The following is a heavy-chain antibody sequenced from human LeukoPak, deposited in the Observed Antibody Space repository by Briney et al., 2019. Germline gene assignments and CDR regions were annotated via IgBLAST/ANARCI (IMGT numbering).Heavy chain of an antibody. D-gene: IGHD4-17*01. J-gene: IGHJ4*02. CDR3: ANEIRPNDY. CDR1: GLTFSDYY. CDR2: ISPSGTTT. Sequence: GGSLRLSCAVSGLTFSDYYMSWVRQAPGKGLEWLSYISPSGTTTYCADSVQGRITISRDNAKNSLYLQMSSLRAEDTALYYCANEIRPNDYWGQGTLVTVSS. V-gene: IGHV3-11*01.